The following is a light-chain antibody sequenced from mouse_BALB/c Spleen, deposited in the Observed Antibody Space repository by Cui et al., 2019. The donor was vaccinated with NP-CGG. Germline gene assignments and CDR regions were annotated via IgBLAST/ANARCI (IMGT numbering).Light chain of an antibody. J-gene: IGLJ1*01. CDR3: GLWYSNHWV. CDR1: TGAVNSSKY. CDR2: GTK. V-gene: IGLV1*01. Sequence: QTVLTQETALTTSPGETVTLTCRASTGAVNSSKYENWVQEKTDHFLTWIIGGTKNRVPGVPARFSGSLIGNKSALTITGAQTEDETIYFCGLWYSNHWVFGGGTKLTVL.